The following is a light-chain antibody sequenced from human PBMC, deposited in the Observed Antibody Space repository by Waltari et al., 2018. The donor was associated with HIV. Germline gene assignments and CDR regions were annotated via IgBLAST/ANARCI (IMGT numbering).Light chain of an antibody. CDR2: DVR. Sequence: QSALTQPASVSGAPGQSITISCTGTSRDVGGYRYVSWSQQHPGKAPKRMIFDVRNRPSGGYTRVSVSKSGSTASLTISGLQAEDRAHYFCSSYSSSTALVVFGGGTKVTVL. CDR1: SRDVGGYRY. V-gene: IGLV2-14*03. CDR3: SSYSSSTALVV. J-gene: IGLJ2*01.